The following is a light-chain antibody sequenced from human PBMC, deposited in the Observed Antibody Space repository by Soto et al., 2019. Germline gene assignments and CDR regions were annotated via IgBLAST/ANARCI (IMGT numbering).Light chain of an antibody. CDR3: QQYLGTPQT. V-gene: IGKV4-1*01. CDR1: RGVLYGSNNKNY. CDR2: WAS. J-gene: IGKJ1*01. Sequence: DIAMTQSPDSLVWPLGERATITSKSSRGVLYGSNNKNYLDWSQQNPGQPPNLLIYWASTRDSGVPDRFSGSGSGTDFTLTIRSLQAEDVATDYSQQYLGTPQTFGQGTKVQIK.